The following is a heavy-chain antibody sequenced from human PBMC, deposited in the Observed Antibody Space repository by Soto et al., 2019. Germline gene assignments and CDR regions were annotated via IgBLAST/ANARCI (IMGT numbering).Heavy chain of an antibody. Sequence: VQLLESGGGLVQPGGSLRLSCAASGFTFSSYAMSWVRQAPGKGLEWVSAISGSGGSTYYADSVKGRFTISRDNSKNTLYLQMNSLRAEDTAVYYCAKAGKRWELAIPTDYYFDYWGQGTLVTVSS. V-gene: IGHV3-23*01. D-gene: IGHD1-26*01. J-gene: IGHJ4*02. CDR1: GFTFSSYA. CDR3: AKAGKRWELAIPTDYYFDY. CDR2: ISGSGGST.